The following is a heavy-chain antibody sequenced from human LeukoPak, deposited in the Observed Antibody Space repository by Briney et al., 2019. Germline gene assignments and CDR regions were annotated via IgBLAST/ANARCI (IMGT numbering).Heavy chain of an antibody. Sequence: PGGSLRLSCATSGFTFNTYAMSWVRQAPGKGLEWVSGISASGVTTHYADSVKGRFTISRDNSKNTLYLQMNSLRVEDTAIYYCAKDPRGNYVAWLDPWGQGTLATVSS. CDR1: GFTFNTYA. D-gene: IGHD4-11*01. CDR2: ISASGVTT. CDR3: AKDPRGNYVAWLDP. J-gene: IGHJ5*02. V-gene: IGHV3-23*01.